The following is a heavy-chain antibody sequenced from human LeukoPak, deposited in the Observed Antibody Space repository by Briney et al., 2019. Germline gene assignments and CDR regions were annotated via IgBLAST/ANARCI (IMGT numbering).Heavy chain of an antibody. CDR3: AGRYCSSTSCYAGGYFDY. J-gene: IGHJ4*02. Sequence: SETLSLTCAVYGGSFSGYYWSWIRQPPGKGLEWIGEINHSGSTNYNPSLKSRVTISVDTSKNQFSLKLSSVTAADTAVYYCAGRYCSSTSCYAGGYFDYWGQGTLVTVSS. D-gene: IGHD2-2*01. CDR1: GGSFSGYY. CDR2: INHSGST. V-gene: IGHV4-34*01.